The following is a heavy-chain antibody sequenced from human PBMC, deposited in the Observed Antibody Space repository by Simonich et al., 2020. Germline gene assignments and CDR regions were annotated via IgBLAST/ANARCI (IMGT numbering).Heavy chain of an antibody. J-gene: IGHJ4*02. Sequence: GGSLRLACAASGFTFSSYWMHWVRQAPGKVLVWVSRINSDGSSTSYADSVKGRFTISRDNAKNTLYLQMNSLRAEDTAVYYCARVGGSYYSNFDYWGQGTLVTVSS. D-gene: IGHD1-26*01. CDR1: GFTFSSYW. V-gene: IGHV3-74*01. CDR3: ARVGGSYYSNFDY. CDR2: INSDGSST.